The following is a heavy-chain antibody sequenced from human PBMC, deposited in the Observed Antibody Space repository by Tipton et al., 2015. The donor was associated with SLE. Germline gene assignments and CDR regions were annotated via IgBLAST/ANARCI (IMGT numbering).Heavy chain of an antibody. Sequence: TLSLTCIVSGGSISSSYWTWIRQSPGKGLEWIGSIYYSGSTYYNPSLKSRVTISVDTSKNQFSLRLSSVTAADAAVYFCASVGGTYGVWWGYDFSCMDVWGQGHTVTVSS. V-gene: IGHV4-59*01. CDR1: GGSISSSY. CDR2: IYYSGST. J-gene: IGHJ6*02. CDR3: ASVGGTYGVWWGYDFSCMDV. D-gene: IGHD1-26*01.